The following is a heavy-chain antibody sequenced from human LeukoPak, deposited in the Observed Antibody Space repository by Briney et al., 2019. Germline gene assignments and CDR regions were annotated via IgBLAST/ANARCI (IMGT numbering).Heavy chain of an antibody. V-gene: IGHV3-66*01. J-gene: IGHJ4*02. Sequence: GGSLRLSCAASGFDVSINYMNWIRQSPEEGVEWVLIIHNDGSAYYADSVKGRVTVSRDNSKNTGSLQMDSLRVDDTGIYYCARGFLQLTPYYFDYWGQGALVTVSS. D-gene: IGHD1-1*01. CDR3: ARGFLQLTPYYFDY. CDR2: IHNDGSA. CDR1: GFDVSINY.